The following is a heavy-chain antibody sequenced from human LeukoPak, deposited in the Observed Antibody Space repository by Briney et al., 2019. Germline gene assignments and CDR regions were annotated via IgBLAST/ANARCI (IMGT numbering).Heavy chain of an antibody. V-gene: IGHV3-30-3*01. CDR2: ISYDGSNK. Sequence: GGSLRLSCAASGFTFSTYAMHWVRQAPGKGLEWVAVISYDGSNKYYADSVKGRFTISRDNSKNTLYLQMNSLRAEDTAVYYCARAGRYFDWLSDFDYWGQGTLVTVSS. D-gene: IGHD3-9*01. J-gene: IGHJ4*01. CDR3: ARAGRYFDWLSDFDY. CDR1: GFTFSTYA.